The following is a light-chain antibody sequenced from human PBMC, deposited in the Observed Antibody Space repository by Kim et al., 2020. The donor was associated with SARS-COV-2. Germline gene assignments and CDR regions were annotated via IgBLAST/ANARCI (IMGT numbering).Light chain of an antibody. V-gene: IGLV2-14*03. Sequence: LSQPASVSGSPGQSITISCTGTSSDVGGYKYVSWYQQHPGKAPKLLIFDVSNRPSGVSSRFSGFKSGNTASLTISGLQVEDEADYYCSSYTSSNSLVFGGGTQLPS. CDR3: SSYTSSNSLV. J-gene: IGLJ2*01. CDR1: SSDVGGYKY. CDR2: DVS.